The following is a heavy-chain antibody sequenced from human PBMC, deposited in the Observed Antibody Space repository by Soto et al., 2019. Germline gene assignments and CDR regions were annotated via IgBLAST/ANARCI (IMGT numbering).Heavy chain of an antibody. D-gene: IGHD6-19*01. V-gene: IGHV4-4*02. CDR2: IYYSGGT. CDR1: GDSINSNYC. Sequence: QVQLQESGPGLVRPSGTLSLTCAVSGDSINSNYCWTWVRQPPGKGLEWIAEIYYSGGTSYNPSLKSRVTISRDKSKNHCSLNLTSVSAADTAMYYCARDTGWGLGYWGQGTLVTVSS. CDR3: ARDTGWGLGY. J-gene: IGHJ4*02.